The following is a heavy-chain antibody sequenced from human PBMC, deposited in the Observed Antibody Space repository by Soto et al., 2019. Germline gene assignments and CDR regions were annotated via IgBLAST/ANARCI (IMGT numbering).Heavy chain of an antibody. V-gene: IGHV3-23*01. CDR3: AKGPHYSSSWYYFDY. CDR2: ISGSGGST. D-gene: IGHD6-13*01. J-gene: IGHJ4*02. CDR1: GFTFSSYA. Sequence: GGSLRLSCAASGFTFSSYAMSWVRQAQGKGLEWVSAISGSGGSTYYADSVKGRFTISRDNSKNTLYLQMNSLRAEDTAVYYCAKGPHYSSSWYYFDYWGQGTLVTVSS.